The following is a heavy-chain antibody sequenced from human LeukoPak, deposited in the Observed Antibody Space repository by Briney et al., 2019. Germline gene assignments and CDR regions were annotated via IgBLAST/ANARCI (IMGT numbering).Heavy chain of an antibody. CDR2: ISGSGGST. CDR1: GFTFSSYA. D-gene: IGHD4-17*01. CDR3: AKAPTINDYGDYFDY. Sequence: GGSLRLSCAASGFTFSSYAMSWVRQAPGKGLEWVSAISGSGGSTYYADSVKGRFTISRDNSKNTLYLQMNSLRAEDMAVYYCAKAPTINDYGDYFDYWGQGTLVTVSS. J-gene: IGHJ4*02. V-gene: IGHV3-23*01.